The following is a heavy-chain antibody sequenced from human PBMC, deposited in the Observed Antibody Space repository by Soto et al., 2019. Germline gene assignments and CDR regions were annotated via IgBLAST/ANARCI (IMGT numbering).Heavy chain of an antibody. CDR2: IYYSGST. CDR3: ARDQAGFGELLLSGDAFDI. D-gene: IGHD3-10*01. CDR1: GGSISSGGYY. Sequence: SETLSLTCTVSGGSISSGGYYWSWIRQHPGKGLEWIGYIYYSGSTYYNPSLKSRDTISVDTSKNQFSLKLSSVTAADTAVYYCARDQAGFGELLLSGDAFDIWGQGTMVTVSS. V-gene: IGHV4-31*03. J-gene: IGHJ3*02.